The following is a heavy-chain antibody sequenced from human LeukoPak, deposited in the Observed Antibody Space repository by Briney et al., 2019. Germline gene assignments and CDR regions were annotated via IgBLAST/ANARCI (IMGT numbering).Heavy chain of an antibody. V-gene: IGHV3-48*03. CDR3: ASRVPGGTGFFDY. Sequence: GGSLRLSCAASGFTFSSYEVNWVRQAPGKGLEWVSYISSTGSTIYYADSVKGRFTISRDNAKNSLYLQMNSLRAEDTAVYYCASRVPGGTGFFDYWGQGTLVTVSS. D-gene: IGHD3-10*01. CDR2: ISSTGSTI. CDR1: GFTFSSYE. J-gene: IGHJ4*02.